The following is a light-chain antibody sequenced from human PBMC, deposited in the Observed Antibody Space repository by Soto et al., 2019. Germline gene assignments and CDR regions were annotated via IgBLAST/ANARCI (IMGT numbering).Light chain of an antibody. V-gene: IGLV2-14*01. CDR2: DVS. J-gene: IGLJ1*01. CDR1: SSDVGGYKY. CDR3: SSYTSSSTPYV. Sequence: QSALTQPASVSGSPGQSITISCTGTSSDVGGYKYVSWYQQHPGKAPKLMIYDVSNRPSGVSNRFSGSKSGNTASLTISGRQAEDEADDYCSSYTSSSTPYVFGTGTKLTVL.